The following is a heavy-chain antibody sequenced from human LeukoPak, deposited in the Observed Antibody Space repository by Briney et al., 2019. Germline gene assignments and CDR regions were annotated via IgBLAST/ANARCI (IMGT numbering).Heavy chain of an antibody. CDR2: INTNTATP. CDR1: GYTFTHYA. CDR3: ARDPTRSPGGGFFSPLGY. J-gene: IGHJ4*02. Sequence: GASVKVSCKASGYTFTHYAINWVRQAPGQGLEWMGWINTNTATPMYAQGFSGRFVFSLDVSDSTAYLQISGLKAGDTAVYYCARDPTRSPGGGFFSPLGYWGQGSLVTVSS. V-gene: IGHV7-4-1*02. D-gene: IGHD2-15*01.